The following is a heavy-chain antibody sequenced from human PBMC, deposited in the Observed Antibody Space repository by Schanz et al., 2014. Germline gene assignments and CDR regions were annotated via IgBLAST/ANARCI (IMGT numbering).Heavy chain of an antibody. Sequence: EAQLLESGGGLVQPGGSLRLSCVASGFTFNSYAMSWVRQAPGKGLEWVSGIGGSGDSTHYADSVKGRFIISRDNSENTLFLEMNSLRLEDTAVYYCARDDGGGYNQIDYWGQGTLVTVSS. J-gene: IGHJ4*02. CDR2: IGGSGDST. D-gene: IGHD5-12*01. CDR3: ARDDGGGYNQIDY. CDR1: GFTFNSYA. V-gene: IGHV3-23*01.